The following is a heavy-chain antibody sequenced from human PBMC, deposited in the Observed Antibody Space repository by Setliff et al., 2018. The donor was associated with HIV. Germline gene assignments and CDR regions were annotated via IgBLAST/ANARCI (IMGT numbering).Heavy chain of an antibody. D-gene: IGHD2-15*01. J-gene: IGHJ6*02. CDR1: GFTFSSYA. CDR3: AKDVCSGAYCYAYYYYGMDV. V-gene: IGHV3-23*01. CDR2: ISGSGDIT. Sequence: GGSLRLSCAASGFTFSSYAMSWVRQAPGKGLEWVSVISGSGDITYYRESVKGRFTVSRDNSNNTVYLQMNSLRVEDTAVYYCAKDVCSGAYCYAYYYYGMDVWGQGTMVTVSS.